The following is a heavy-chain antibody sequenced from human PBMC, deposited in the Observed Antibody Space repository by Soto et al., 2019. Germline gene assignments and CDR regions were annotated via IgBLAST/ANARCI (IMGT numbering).Heavy chain of an antibody. CDR3: ARRPTTGTPLSHHWFDP. CDR1: SGSISSSNW. CDR2: IYHSGST. D-gene: IGHD1-1*01. Sequence: QVQLQESGPGLVKPSGTLSLTCAVSSGSISSSNWWSWVRQPPGKGLEWIGEIYHSGSTNYNPSLKSRVTISVDKAKNQFSLKLSSVTAADTAVYYCARRPTTGTPLSHHWFDPWGQGTMVTVSS. V-gene: IGHV4-4*02. J-gene: IGHJ5*02.